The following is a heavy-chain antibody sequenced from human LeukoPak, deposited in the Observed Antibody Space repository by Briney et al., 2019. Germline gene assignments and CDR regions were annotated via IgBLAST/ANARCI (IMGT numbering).Heavy chain of an antibody. J-gene: IGHJ5*02. CDR3: ARHHPRIAARRRSWFDP. Sequence: AGGSLRLSCAASGFTFTNYVMSWVRQPPGKGLEWIGEINHSGSTNYNPSLKSRVTISVDTSKNQFSLKLSSVTAADTAVYYCARHHPRIAARRRSWFDPWGQGTLVTASS. CDR1: GFTFTNYV. V-gene: IGHV4-34*01. CDR2: INHSGST. D-gene: IGHD6-6*01.